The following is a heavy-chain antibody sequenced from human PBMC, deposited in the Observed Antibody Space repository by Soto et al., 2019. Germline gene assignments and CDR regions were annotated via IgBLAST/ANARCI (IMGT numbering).Heavy chain of an antibody. CDR3: ARRLRDTASHYYNWFDP. D-gene: IGHD3-10*01. Sequence: QVQLQESGPGLVKPSQTLSLTCTVSGDSVNTADYYWTWIRQSPEKGLEWIVNIFYDGSAYPTPSLNSLVSASVDTSKNQFSLNLFSVTAADTAVYYCARRLRDTASHYYNWFDPWGQGTLVTVSS. CDR1: GDSVNTADYY. V-gene: IGHV4-30-4*01. CDR2: IFYDGSA. J-gene: IGHJ5*02.